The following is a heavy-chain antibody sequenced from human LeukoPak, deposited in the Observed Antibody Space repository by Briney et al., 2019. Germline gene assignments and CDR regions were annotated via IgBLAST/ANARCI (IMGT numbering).Heavy chain of an antibody. D-gene: IGHD1-26*01. Sequence: KSSDTLSLTCTVSGGSLTDRDYYWGWVRQPPGTGLQWIATTYAGASLKSRVTISLDTSKNQFFLRLTSVTAADTAVYYCVRILGRYQEGMDVWGPGVTVTVSS. CDR1: GGSLTDRDYY. CDR2: T. V-gene: IGHV4-61*05. CDR3: VRILGRYQEGMDV. J-gene: IGHJ6*02.